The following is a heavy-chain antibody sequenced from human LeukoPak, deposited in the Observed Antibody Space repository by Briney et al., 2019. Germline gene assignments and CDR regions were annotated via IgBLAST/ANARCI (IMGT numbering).Heavy chain of an antibody. CDR3: ARHEEVAGTWGHFDY. CDR2: IYPGDSDI. J-gene: IGHJ4*02. V-gene: IGHV5-51*01. Sequence: GESLKISCKGSGYRFTIYWIGWVRQMPGRGLEWIGIIYPGDSDIRYSPSFQGQVTISADKSISTAYLQWSSLKASDTAIYYCARHEEVAGTWGHFDYWGQGTLVTVSS. CDR1: GYRFTIYW. D-gene: IGHD6-19*01.